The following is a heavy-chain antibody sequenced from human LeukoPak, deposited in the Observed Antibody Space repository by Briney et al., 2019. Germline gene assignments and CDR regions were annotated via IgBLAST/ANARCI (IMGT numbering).Heavy chain of an antibody. CDR2: ISETGDVT. D-gene: IGHD6-6*01. CDR3: ARDSSHYLGSSDY. Sequence: GGSLRLSCVVSGFIFGSYPMSWIRQAPGKGLEWVSVISETGDVTHYADSMKGRFTISRDNIKNTLNLQMNSLRAEDTAIYYCARDSSHYLGSSDYWGQGTLVTVSS. J-gene: IGHJ4*02. V-gene: IGHV3-23*01. CDR1: GFIFGSYP.